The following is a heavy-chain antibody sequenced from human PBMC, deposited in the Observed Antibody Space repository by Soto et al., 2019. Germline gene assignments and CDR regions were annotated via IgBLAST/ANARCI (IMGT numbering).Heavy chain of an antibody. Sequence: GGSLRLSCAASGFTFSSYWMSWVRQAPGKGLEWVANIKQDGSEKYYVDSVKGRFTISRDNSKNTLYLQMNSLRAEDTAVYYCAKAATGTTGDFDYWGQGTLVTVSS. D-gene: IGHD1-7*01. V-gene: IGHV3-7*03. CDR1: GFTFSSYW. CDR2: IKQDGSEK. CDR3: AKAATGTTGDFDY. J-gene: IGHJ4*02.